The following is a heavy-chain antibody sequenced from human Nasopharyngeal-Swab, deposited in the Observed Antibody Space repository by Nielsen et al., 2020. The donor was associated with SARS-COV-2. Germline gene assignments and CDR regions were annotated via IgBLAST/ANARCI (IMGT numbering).Heavy chain of an antibody. CDR1: GYTFTSYY. Sequence: ASVKVSCKASGYTFTSYYMHWVRQAPGQGLEWMGIINPSGGSTSYAQKFQGRVTMTRDTSTSTVYMELSSLRSEDTAVYYCARDRRITIFGVVIKPGEAFDIWGQGTMVTV. CDR2: INPSGGST. D-gene: IGHD3-3*01. J-gene: IGHJ3*02. CDR3: ARDRRITIFGVVIKPGEAFDI. V-gene: IGHV1-46*01.